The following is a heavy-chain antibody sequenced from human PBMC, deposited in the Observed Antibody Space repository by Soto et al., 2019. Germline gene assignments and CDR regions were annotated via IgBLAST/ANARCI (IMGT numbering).Heavy chain of an antibody. CDR3: ARVGWRVDSSSN. CDR1: GFTFSSYA. V-gene: IGHV3-30-3*01. Sequence: QVQLVESGGGVVQPGRSLRLSCAASGFTFSSYAMHWVRQAPGKGLEWVAVISYDGSNKYYADSVKGRFTISRDNAKNSLYLQMNSLRDEDTAVYYCARVGWRVDSSSNWGQGTLVTVSS. D-gene: IGHD2-2*01. J-gene: IGHJ4*02. CDR2: ISYDGSNK.